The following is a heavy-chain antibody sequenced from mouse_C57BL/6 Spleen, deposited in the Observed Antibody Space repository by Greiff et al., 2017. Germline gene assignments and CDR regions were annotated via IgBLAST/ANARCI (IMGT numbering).Heavy chain of an antibody. D-gene: IGHD4-1*01. CDR3: AKLTGTGGY. J-gene: IGHJ2*01. V-gene: IGHV1-81*01. CDR2: IYTRSGNT. Sequence: QVQLQQSGAELARPGASVTLSCTASGYTFTSYGISWVKLRTGPGLEWIGEIYTRSGNTYSNEKFKGKATLTSDKSTSTAYMELRILTAEDSAVYFCAKLTGTGGYWGQGTTLTVSS. CDR1: GYTFTSYG.